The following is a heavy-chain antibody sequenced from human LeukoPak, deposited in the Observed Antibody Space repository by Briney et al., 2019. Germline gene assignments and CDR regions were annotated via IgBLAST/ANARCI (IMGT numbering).Heavy chain of an antibody. CDR2: TSGVTT. D-gene: IGHD6-13*01. CDR1: GFTFSNYA. CDR3: AKAKDSAAAGTDY. V-gene: IGHV3-23*01. Sequence: GGSLRLSCAVSGFTFSNYAMSWVRQAPGKGLEWVSTTSGVTTYYADSVKGRFTISRDNSINTLYLQMDSLRAEDTAVYYCAKAKDSAAAGTDYWGQGTLVTVSS. J-gene: IGHJ4*02.